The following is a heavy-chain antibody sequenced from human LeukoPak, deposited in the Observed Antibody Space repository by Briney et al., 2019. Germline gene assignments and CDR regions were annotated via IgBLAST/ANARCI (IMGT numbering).Heavy chain of an antibody. CDR2: INFDGSTT. CDR1: GFTFSSHW. D-gene: IGHD4-17*01. Sequence: GGSLRLSCAASGFTFSSHWMHWVRLVPGKGLVWLSRINFDGSTTGYADSVKGRFTVSRDNAKNTPYLQMNSLRAEDTAVYYCTRDRTTVTLFDYWGQGTLVTVSS. CDR3: TRDRTTVTLFDY. J-gene: IGHJ4*02. V-gene: IGHV3-74*01.